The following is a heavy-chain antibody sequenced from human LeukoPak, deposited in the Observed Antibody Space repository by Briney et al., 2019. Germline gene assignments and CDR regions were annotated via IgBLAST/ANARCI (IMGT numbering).Heavy chain of an antibody. CDR2: IYSGRST. CDR3: ASAREYCGSAECYEYFQH. J-gene: IGHJ1*01. Sequence: GGSLRLSCAASGVTVGTNSMSWARQSPGKGLEWVSVIYSGRSTYNADSVNGRFTVSRDNSRNTLFLQMNNLRAEDTALYFCASAREYCGSAECYEYFQHWGQGTLVIVSS. V-gene: IGHV3-53*01. D-gene: IGHD2-21*01. CDR1: GVTVGTNS.